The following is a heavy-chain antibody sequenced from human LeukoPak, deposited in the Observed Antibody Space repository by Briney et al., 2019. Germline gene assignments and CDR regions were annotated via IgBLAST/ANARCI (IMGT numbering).Heavy chain of an antibody. D-gene: IGHD3-22*01. CDR2: IYYRGSS. Sequence: SETLSLTCAVYGGSFSGYYWSWIRQSPGKGLEWTGYIYYRGSSNYNPSLKSRITMSVDTSKNQFSLKLNSVTAADTAVYYCARVQKDYYDSGGYHSAAAFDIWGQGTMVTVSS. J-gene: IGHJ3*02. V-gene: IGHV4-34*10. CDR3: ARVQKDYYDSGGYHSAAAFDI. CDR1: GGSFSGYY.